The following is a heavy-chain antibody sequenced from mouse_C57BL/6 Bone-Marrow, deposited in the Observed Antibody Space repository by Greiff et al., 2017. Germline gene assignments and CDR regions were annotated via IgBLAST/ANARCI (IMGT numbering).Heavy chain of an antibody. CDR3: ARGGY. J-gene: IGHJ2*01. Sequence: QVQLQQPGAELARPGTSVKLSCKASGYTFNSYWMNWVKQRPGQGLEWIGVIDPSDSYTNYNQKFKGKATLTVDTSSSTAYMQLSSLTSEDSAVYYCARGGYWGQGTTLTVSS. CDR1: GYTFNSYW. V-gene: IGHV1-59*01. CDR2: IDPSDSYT.